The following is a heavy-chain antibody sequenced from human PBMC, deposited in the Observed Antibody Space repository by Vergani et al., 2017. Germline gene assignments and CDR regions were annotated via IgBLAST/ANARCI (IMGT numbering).Heavy chain of an antibody. D-gene: IGHD6-19*01. Sequence: QVQLVESGGGVVQPGRSLRLSCAASGFTFSSYGMHWVRQAPGKGLEWVAVISYDGSNKYYADSVKGRFTISRDNSKNTLYLQMNSLRAEDTAVYYCARKPRYSSGWYRRNYGMDVWGQGTTVTVSS. CDR2: ISYDGSNK. J-gene: IGHJ6*02. CDR1: GFTFSSYG. CDR3: ARKPRYSSGWYRRNYGMDV. V-gene: IGHV3-30*03.